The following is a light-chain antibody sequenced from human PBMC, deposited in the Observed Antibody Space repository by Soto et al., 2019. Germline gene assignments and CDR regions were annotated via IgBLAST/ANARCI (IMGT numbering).Light chain of an antibody. CDR2: DVS. V-gene: IGLV2-14*01. CDR1: SSDVGGYNY. CDR3: SSYTSSSTRLYV. Sequence: QSALTQPASVSGSPGQSITISCTGTSSDVGGYNYVSWYQQHPGKAPKLMIYDVSNRPSGVSTRFSGSKSGNTASLTISGLQAEDEADYYCSSYTSSSTRLYVFGTGTKLTVL. J-gene: IGLJ1*01.